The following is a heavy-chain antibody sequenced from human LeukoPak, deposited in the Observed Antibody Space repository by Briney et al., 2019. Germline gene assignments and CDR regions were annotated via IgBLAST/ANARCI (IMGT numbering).Heavy chain of an antibody. D-gene: IGHD3-22*01. CDR3: ASSLPDSSGYYYGPLFDY. J-gene: IGHJ4*02. CDR2: IYYSGST. V-gene: IGHV4-39*07. Sequence: SETLSLTCTVSGGSISSSSYYWGWIRQPPGKGLEWNGSIYYSGSTYYNPSLKSRVTISVDTSKNQFSLKLSSVTAADTAVYYCASSLPDSSGYYYGPLFDYWGQGTLVTVSS. CDR1: GGSISSSSYY.